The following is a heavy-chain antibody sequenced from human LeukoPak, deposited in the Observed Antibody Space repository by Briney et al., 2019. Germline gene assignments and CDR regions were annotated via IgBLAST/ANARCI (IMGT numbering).Heavy chain of an antibody. CDR2: ISGSGGST. CDR3: AKGDSSSWPFDY. CDR1: GFTFSSYA. V-gene: IGHV3-23*01. J-gene: IGHJ4*02. D-gene: IGHD6-13*01. Sequence: GGSLRLSCAASGFTFSSYAMSWVRQAPGKGLEWVSAISGSGGSTYYADSVKGRFTISRDNSKNAPYLQMNSLRAEDTAVYYCAKGDSSSWPFDYWGQGTLVTVSS.